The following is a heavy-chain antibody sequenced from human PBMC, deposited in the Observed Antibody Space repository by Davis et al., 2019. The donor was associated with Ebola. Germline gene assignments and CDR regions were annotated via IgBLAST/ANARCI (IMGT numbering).Heavy chain of an antibody. CDR2: INHSGST. CDR1: GGSFSGYY. J-gene: IGHJ4*02. V-gene: IGHV4-34*01. CDR3: ARNPGYSGYDGGFDY. Sequence: MPSETLSLACTVSGGSFSGYYWSWIRQPPGKGLEWIGEINHSGSTNYNPSLKSRVTISVDTSKNQFSLKLSSVTAADTAVYYCARNPGYSGYDGGFDYWGQGTLVTVSS. D-gene: IGHD5-12*01.